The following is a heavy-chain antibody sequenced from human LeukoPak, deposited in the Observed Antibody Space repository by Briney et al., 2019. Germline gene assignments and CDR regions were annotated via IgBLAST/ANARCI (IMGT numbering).Heavy chain of an antibody. J-gene: IGHJ4*02. Sequence: SETLSLTCTVSGGSISSYYWSWIRQPPGKGLEWIGYIYYSGSTNYNPSLKSRVTISVDTSKNQFSLKLSSVTAADTAVYYCARELTGDRPYFDYWGQGTLVTVSS. CDR2: IYYSGST. V-gene: IGHV4-59*01. D-gene: IGHD7-27*01. CDR1: GGSISSYY. CDR3: ARELTGDRPYFDY.